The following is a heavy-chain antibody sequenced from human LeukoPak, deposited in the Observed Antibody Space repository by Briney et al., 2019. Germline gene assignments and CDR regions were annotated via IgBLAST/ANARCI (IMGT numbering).Heavy chain of an antibody. CDR3: ARGEYCSSTSCYAGYYYYGMDV. CDR1: GYTFTGYY. Sequence: ASVKVSCKASGYTFTGYYMHWVRQAPGQGLEWMGRINPNSGGTNYAQKFQGRVTMTRDTSISTAYMELSRLRSDDTAVYCCARGEYCSSTSCYAGYYYYGMDVWGQGTTVTVSS. J-gene: IGHJ6*02. D-gene: IGHD2-2*01. V-gene: IGHV1-2*06. CDR2: INPNSGGT.